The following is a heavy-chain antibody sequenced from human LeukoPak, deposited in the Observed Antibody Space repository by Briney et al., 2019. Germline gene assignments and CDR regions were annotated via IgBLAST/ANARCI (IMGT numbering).Heavy chain of an antibody. CDR2: INSDGTGT. V-gene: IGHV3-74*01. Sequence: GGSLRLSCAAPGFTFSSYWMHWVRQAPGKGLVWVSRINSDGTGTNYADSVKGRFTISRDNAKNTLYLQMNGLRAEDTAVYYCASVTVLGKRNAFDNWGRGTMVTVSS. CDR1: GFTFSSYW. CDR3: ASVTVLGKRNAFDN. J-gene: IGHJ3*02. D-gene: IGHD7-27*01.